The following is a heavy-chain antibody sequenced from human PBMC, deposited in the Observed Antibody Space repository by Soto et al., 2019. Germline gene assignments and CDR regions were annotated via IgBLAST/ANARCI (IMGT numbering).Heavy chain of an antibody. CDR1: GYSFHNYG. J-gene: IGHJ4*02. D-gene: IGHD1-26*01. CDR2: ISGQIAKT. CDR3: ARGPPSGSFSLTPRF. Sequence: QVQLVQSGPEVRKPGASVKVSCTASGYSFHNYGIIWVRQAPGQGLEWMGWISGQIAKTNFAQKFQGRVSMTTDTSTNTAYMELSSLRSDDTAIYYCARGPPSGSFSLTPRFWGQGSVVTVYS. V-gene: IGHV1-18*04.